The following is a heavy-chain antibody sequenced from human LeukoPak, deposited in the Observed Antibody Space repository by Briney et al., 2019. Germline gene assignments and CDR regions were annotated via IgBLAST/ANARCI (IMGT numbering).Heavy chain of an antibody. Sequence: ASVKVSCKASGGTFSSYAISWVRQAPGQGLEWMGRIIPIFGMANYAQKFQGRVTITADKSTSTAYMELSSLRSEDTAVYYCAREGDIVVAPAAIPNWFDPWGQGTLVTVSS. CDR2: IIPIFGMA. CDR1: GGTFSSYA. D-gene: IGHD2-2*02. CDR3: AREGDIVVAPAAIPNWFDP. V-gene: IGHV1-69*04. J-gene: IGHJ5*02.